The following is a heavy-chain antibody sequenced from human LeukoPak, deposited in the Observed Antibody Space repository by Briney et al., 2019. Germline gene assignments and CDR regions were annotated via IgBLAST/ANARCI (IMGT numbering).Heavy chain of an antibody. Sequence: PSETLSLTCAVYGGSFSGYYWSWVRQAPGKGLEWVANIKQDGSEKYYVDSVKGRFTISRDNAKNSLYLQMNSLRAEDTAVYYCARDKVVGATHLDYWGQGTLVTVSS. D-gene: IGHD2-15*01. V-gene: IGHV3-7*01. CDR3: ARDKVVGATHLDY. CDR2: IKQDGSEK. J-gene: IGHJ4*02. CDR1: GGSFSGYY.